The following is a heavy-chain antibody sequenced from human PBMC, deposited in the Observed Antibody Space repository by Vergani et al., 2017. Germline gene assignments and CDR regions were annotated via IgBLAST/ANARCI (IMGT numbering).Heavy chain of an antibody. CDR2: IYGGGST. CDR1: GFTFSSYW. Sequence: EVQLVESGGGLVQPGGSLRLSCAASGFTFSSYWMHWVRQAPGKGLVGVSVIYGGGSTYYADSVKGRFTISRDNSKNTLYLQMNSLRAEDTAVYYCARAALGDGYNNGDDAFDIWGQGTMVTVSS. V-gene: IGHV3-66*01. D-gene: IGHD5-24*01. J-gene: IGHJ3*02. CDR3: ARAALGDGYNNGDDAFDI.